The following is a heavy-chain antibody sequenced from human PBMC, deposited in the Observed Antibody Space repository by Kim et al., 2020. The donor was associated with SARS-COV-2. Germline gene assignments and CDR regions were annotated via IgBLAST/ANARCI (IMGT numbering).Heavy chain of an antibody. CDR3: AKDYYGSGSYYNPGAY. V-gene: IGHV3-30*18. CDR1: GFTFSSYG. Sequence: GGSLRLSFAASGFTFSSYGMHWVRQAPGKGLEWVAVISYDGSNKYYADSVKGRFTISRDNSKNTLYLQMNSLRAEDTAVYYCAKDYYGSGSYYNPGAYWG. J-gene: IGHJ4*01. D-gene: IGHD3-10*01. CDR2: ISYDGSNK.